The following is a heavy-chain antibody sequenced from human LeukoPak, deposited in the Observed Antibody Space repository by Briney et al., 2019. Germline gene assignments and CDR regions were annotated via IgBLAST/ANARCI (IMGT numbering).Heavy chain of an antibody. J-gene: IGHJ6*02. V-gene: IGHV4-39*07. CDR3: ARGRLRYFDWLPRRYGMDV. CDR2: IYYSGSP. Sequence: SETLSLTCTVSGGSISSSDYYWAWIRQPPGKGLEWIGSIYYSGSPYYNPSLKSRVTTSVDTSKNQFSLKLSSVTAADTAVYYCARGRLRYFDWLPRRYGMDVWGQGTLVTVSS. CDR1: GGSISSSDYY. D-gene: IGHD3-9*01.